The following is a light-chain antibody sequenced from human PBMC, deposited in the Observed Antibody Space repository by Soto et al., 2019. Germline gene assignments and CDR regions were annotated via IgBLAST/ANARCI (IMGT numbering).Light chain of an antibody. V-gene: IGKV3D-7*01. J-gene: IGKJ1*01. Sequence: EIIMRQSPATLSLSPGERATLSCRASQSVDNNYLSWYQQKPGQAPSLLIYGASTRATGIPARFSGSGSGTDFILTISSLQPEDFAVYYCQQYNYWPRTFGPGTKVDIK. CDR3: QQYNYWPRT. CDR1: QSVDNNY. CDR2: GAS.